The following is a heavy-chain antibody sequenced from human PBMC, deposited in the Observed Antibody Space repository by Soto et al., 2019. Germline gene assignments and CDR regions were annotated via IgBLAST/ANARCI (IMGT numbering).Heavy chain of an antibody. J-gene: IGHJ4*02. CDR2: VYYTGST. CDR1: GGSVSSSSYY. CDR3: ARLLYYSRGYYYFDY. Sequence: SETLSLTCTVSGGSVSSSSYYWGWIRQSPGKGLEWIGSVYYTGSTYDNPSLKSRITLSVDRSKSQFSLKLTSVTAPNTAVYSCARLLYYSRGYYYFDYWGQGTLVTVSS. V-gene: IGHV4-39*01. D-gene: IGHD3-22*01.